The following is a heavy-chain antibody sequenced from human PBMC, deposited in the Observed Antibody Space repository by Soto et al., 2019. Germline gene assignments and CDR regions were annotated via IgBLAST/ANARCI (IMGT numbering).Heavy chain of an antibody. CDR3: ASKGDDYGDYVQAFDI. CDR2: IIPIFGTA. J-gene: IGHJ3*02. V-gene: IGHV1-69*13. D-gene: IGHD4-17*01. Sequence: SVKVSCKASGYTFTGYYMHWVRQAPGQGLEWMGGIIPIFGTANYAQKFQGRVTITADESASTAYMELSSLRSEDTAVYYCASKGDDYGDYVQAFDIWGQGTMVTVSS. CDR1: GYTFTGYY.